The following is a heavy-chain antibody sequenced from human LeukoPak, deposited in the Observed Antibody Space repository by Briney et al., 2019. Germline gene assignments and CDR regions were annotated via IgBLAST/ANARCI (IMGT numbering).Heavy chain of an antibody. V-gene: IGHV4-59*01. CDR3: ARGSPYYDILTGYYRVFDY. CDR2: IYYSGST. D-gene: IGHD3-9*01. CDR1: GGSISSYY. J-gene: IGHJ4*02. Sequence: PSETLSLTCTVSGGSISSYYWSWIRQPPGKGLEWIGYIYYSGSTNYNPSLKSRVTISVDTSKNQFSLKLSSVTAADTAVYYCARGSPYYDILTGYYRVFDYWGQGTLVTVSS.